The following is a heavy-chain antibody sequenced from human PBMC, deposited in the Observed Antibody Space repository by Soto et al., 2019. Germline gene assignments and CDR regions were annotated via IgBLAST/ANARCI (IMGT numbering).Heavy chain of an antibody. CDR1: GGSISSYY. J-gene: IGHJ4*02. Sequence: SETLSLTCTVSGGSISSYYWSWIRQPPGKGLEWIGYIYYTGSANYNPSLKSRVSMSVDTSKNQFSLKLSSVTAADTAVFYCARSGYSYGPNPLLYWGQGTLVTVSS. CDR2: IYYTGSA. CDR3: ARSGYSYGPNPLLY. V-gene: IGHV4-59*08. D-gene: IGHD5-18*01.